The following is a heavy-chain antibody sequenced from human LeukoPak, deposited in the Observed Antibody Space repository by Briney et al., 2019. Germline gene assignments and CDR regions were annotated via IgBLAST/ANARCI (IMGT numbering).Heavy chain of an antibody. V-gene: IGHV3-30-3*01. J-gene: IGHJ4*02. CDR3: ARTLIVYDILTGYLY. D-gene: IGHD3-9*01. Sequence: GGSLRLSCAASGFTFSSYAMHWVRQAPGKGLEWVAVVSYDGSNKYYADSVKGRFTISRDNSKNTLYLQMNSLRAEDTAVYYCARTLIVYDILTGYLYWGQGTLVTVSS. CDR2: VSYDGSNK. CDR1: GFTFSSYA.